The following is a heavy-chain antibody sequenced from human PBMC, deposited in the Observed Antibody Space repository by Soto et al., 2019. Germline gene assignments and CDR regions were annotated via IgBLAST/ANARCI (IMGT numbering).Heavy chain of an antibody. J-gene: IGHJ6*02. CDR1: GFTFSSYG. CDR2: IWYDGSNK. CDR3: ARDFFYYGMDV. V-gene: IGHV3-33*01. Sequence: GGSLRLSCAASGFTFSSYGMHWVRQAPGKGLEWVAVIWYDGSNKYYADSVKGRFTISRDNSKNTLYLQMNSLRAEDTAVYYCARDFFYYGMDVWGQGTTVTVSS.